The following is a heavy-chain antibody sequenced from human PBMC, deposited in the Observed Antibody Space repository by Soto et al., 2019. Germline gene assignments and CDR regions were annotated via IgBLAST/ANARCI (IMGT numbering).Heavy chain of an antibody. D-gene: IGHD1-7*01. CDR1: GGIFSNDP. CDR2: IIPAIDKP. J-gene: IGHJ4*02. V-gene: IGHV1-69*01. Sequence: QVQLVQSGAEMKKPGSSVKVSCKASGGIFSNDPISWVRQAPGQGLEWMGGIIPAIDKPDYAQKYQDRVTIAADESTITAYMELPTLVSQDTAVYYCTTGELELPNFWGQGTLVTVSS. CDR3: TTGELELPNF.